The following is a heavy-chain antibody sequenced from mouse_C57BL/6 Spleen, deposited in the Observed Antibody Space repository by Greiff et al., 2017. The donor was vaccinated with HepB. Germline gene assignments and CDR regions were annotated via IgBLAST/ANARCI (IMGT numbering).Heavy chain of an antibody. CDR3: ARSWYGNSLGY. CDR1: GYTFTSYW. J-gene: IGHJ2*01. CDR2: IYPSDSET. V-gene: IGHV1-61*01. D-gene: IGHD2-10*02. Sequence: QVQLQQPGAELVRPGSSLKLSCKASGYTFTSYWMDWVKQRPGQGLEWIGNIYPSDSETHYNQKCKDKATLSVDKSSSTAYMRLSSLTSGDSAVYYRARSWYGNSLGYWGQGTTLTVSS.